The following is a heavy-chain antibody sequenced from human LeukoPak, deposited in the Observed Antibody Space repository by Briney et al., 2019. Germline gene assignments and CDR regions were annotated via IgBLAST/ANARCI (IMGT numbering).Heavy chain of an antibody. J-gene: IGHJ6*03. CDR1: GGSISNNY. CDR3: ARSGYYSDTSGYSPYYYFYMDV. D-gene: IGHD3-22*01. Sequence: PSETLSLTCSVSGGSISNNYWSWIRQPPGKGLEWMGYIFYSGSSDSNPSLKSRVTISVDTSKNQFSLELTSVTAADTAVYYCARSGYYSDTSGYSPYYYFYMDVWGKGTTVTVSS. V-gene: IGHV4-59*08. CDR2: IFYSGSS.